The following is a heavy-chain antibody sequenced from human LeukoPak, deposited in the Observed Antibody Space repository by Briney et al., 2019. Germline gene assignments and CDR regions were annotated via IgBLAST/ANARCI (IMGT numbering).Heavy chain of an antibody. CDR1: GGSVGSGSYY. J-gene: IGHJ5*02. Sequence: SETLSLTCTVSGGSVGSGSYYWSWIRQSPGKGLEWIGYILYSDITNYNPSLKSRVTMSVDTSKNQFSLKLSSVTAADTAVYYCARAVTVPRVKYNWFDPWGQGTLVTVSS. V-gene: IGHV4-61*01. CDR3: ARAVTVPRVKYNWFDP. D-gene: IGHD4-17*01. CDR2: ILYSDIT.